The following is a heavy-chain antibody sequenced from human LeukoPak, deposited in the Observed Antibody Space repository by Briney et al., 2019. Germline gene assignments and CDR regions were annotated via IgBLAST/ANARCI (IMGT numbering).Heavy chain of an antibody. CDR2: ISSSSSYI. V-gene: IGHV3-21*01. Sequence: GGSLRLSCAASGFTFSSYGMNWVRQAPGKGLEWVSSISSSSSYIYYADSVKGRFTISRDNAKNSLYLQMNSLRAEDTAVYYCARDAYYDFWSGYPRYFDYWGQGTLVTVSS. CDR3: ARDAYYDFWSGYPRYFDY. CDR1: GFTFSSYG. D-gene: IGHD3-3*01. J-gene: IGHJ4*02.